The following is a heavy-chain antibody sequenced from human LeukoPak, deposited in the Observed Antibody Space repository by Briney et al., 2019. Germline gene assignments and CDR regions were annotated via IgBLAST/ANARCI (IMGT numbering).Heavy chain of an antibody. V-gene: IGHV3-23*01. CDR1: GLTFSSYA. CDR2: ISGSGGST. CDR3: AKDRQQWLVRCWFDP. D-gene: IGHD6-19*01. J-gene: IGHJ5*02. Sequence: GGSLRLSCRPSGLTFSSYAMSWVRQAPGKGLEWVSAISGSGGSTYYADSVKGRFTISRDNSKNTLYLQMNSLRAEDTAVYYCAKDRQQWLVRCWFDPWGQGTLVTVSA.